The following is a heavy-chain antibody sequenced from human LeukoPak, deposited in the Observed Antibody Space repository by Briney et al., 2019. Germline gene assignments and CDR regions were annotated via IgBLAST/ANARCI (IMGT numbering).Heavy chain of an antibody. V-gene: IGHV3-21*01. D-gene: IGHD2-15*01. CDR1: GFTFSTYS. Sequence: GGFLRLSCAASGFTFSTYSMNWVRQAPGKGLEWVSSISSSSSYIYYADSVKGRFTISRDNAKNSLYLQMNSLRAEDTAVYYCARDRANVGGGFPDLHYYYGMDVWGQGTTVTVSS. CDR3: ARDRANVGGGFPDLHYYYGMDV. CDR2: ISSSSSYI. J-gene: IGHJ6*02.